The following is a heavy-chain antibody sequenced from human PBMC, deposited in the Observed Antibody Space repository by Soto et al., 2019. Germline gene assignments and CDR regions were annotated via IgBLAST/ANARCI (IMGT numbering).Heavy chain of an antibody. V-gene: IGHV3-74*01. CDR2: IKFDGTTT. CDR1: GFGFNTYW. CDR3: ARGAKNIYAMDV. Sequence: EEHLVESGGNLVPSGGSLRLSCAASGFGFNTYWMHWVRQAPGKGLLWVSRIKFDGTTTYYADSVKGRFTISRDDAKNTLYLQMNGLRVDDTAVYYCARGAKNIYAMDVWGQGTTVTVSS. D-gene: IGHD3-16*01. J-gene: IGHJ6*02.